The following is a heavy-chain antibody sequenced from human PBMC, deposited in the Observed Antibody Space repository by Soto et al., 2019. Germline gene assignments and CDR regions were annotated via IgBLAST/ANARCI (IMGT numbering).Heavy chain of an antibody. Sequence: GGSLRLSCAASAFTFSSYAMSWVRQAPGKRLEFVSAISPNGDNTYYADSVKGRFTISRDNSKNTLYLQMNSLRLEDTAVYYCVKERAWYDYWGQGTLVTVSS. V-gene: IGHV3-64D*06. D-gene: IGHD6-13*01. CDR1: AFTFSSYA. CDR3: VKERAWYDY. CDR2: ISPNGDNT. J-gene: IGHJ4*02.